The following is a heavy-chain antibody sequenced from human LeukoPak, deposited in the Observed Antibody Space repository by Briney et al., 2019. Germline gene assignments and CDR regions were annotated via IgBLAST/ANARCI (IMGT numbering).Heavy chain of an antibody. CDR3: ARRYYYDSSGYQTYAFDI. J-gene: IGHJ3*02. D-gene: IGHD3-22*01. CDR1: GGSISSSSYY. Sequence: SETLSLTCTVSGGSISSSSYYWGWIRQPPGKGLEWIGSIYYSGSTYYNPSLKSRVIISVDTSKNQFSLKLSSVSAADTAVYYCARRYYYDSSGYQTYAFDIWGQGTMVTVSS. V-gene: IGHV4-39*01. CDR2: IYYSGST.